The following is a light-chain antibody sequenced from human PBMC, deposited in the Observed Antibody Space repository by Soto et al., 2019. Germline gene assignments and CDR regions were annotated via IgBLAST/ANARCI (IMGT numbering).Light chain of an antibody. CDR3: LHLNSYSPDT. Sequence: DIQLTQSPSFLSASVGDRVTITCRASQGISSYFAWYQQKPGEAPKLLIFAASTLQNGVPSRFSGSGSGTEFTLTISSLQPEDFATYYCLHLNSYSPDTFGPGTKVDIK. J-gene: IGKJ3*01. V-gene: IGKV1-9*01. CDR2: AAS. CDR1: QGISSY.